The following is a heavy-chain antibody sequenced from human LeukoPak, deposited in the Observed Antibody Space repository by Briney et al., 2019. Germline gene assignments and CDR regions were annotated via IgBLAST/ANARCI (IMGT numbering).Heavy chain of an antibody. Sequence: AGGSLRLSCAASGFTFSSCAMSCVRQAPGKGLEWVSAMRGRGGSTYYADSVKGLFTISRDNSKNTLYLQMNSLRAEDTAVYYCAKDQGILNWGQGTLVTVSS. D-gene: IGHD3-10*01. CDR1: GFTFSSCA. CDR2: MRGRGGST. V-gene: IGHV3-23*01. CDR3: AKDQGILN. J-gene: IGHJ4*02.